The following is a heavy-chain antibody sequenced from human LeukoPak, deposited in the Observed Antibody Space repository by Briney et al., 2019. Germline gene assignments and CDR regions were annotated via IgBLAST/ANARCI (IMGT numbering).Heavy chain of an antibody. CDR2: NK. Sequence: GRSLRLSCAASGFTFSSYGMHWVRQAPGKGLEWVAVNKYYADSVKGRFTISRDNSKNTLYLQMNSLRAEDTAVYYCAKDMVMYSSSWFFDYWGQGTLVTVSS. D-gene: IGHD6-13*01. CDR3: AKDMVMYSSSWFFDY. V-gene: IGHV3-30*18. J-gene: IGHJ4*02. CDR1: GFTFSSYG.